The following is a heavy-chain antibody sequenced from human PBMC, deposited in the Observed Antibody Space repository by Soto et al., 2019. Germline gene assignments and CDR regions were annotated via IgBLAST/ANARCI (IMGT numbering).Heavy chain of an antibody. D-gene: IGHD1-26*01. J-gene: IGHJ6*02. CDR3: ARGVEGATHYYYGMDV. Sequence: QVQLVQSGAEVKKPGSSVKVSCKASGGTFSSYTISWVRQAPGQGLEWMGRIIPILGIANYAQKFQGRVTITADKSTSIAYMELSSLRSEDTAVDYCARGVEGATHYYYGMDVWGQGTTVTVSS. CDR1: GGTFSSYT. CDR2: IIPILGIA. V-gene: IGHV1-69*02.